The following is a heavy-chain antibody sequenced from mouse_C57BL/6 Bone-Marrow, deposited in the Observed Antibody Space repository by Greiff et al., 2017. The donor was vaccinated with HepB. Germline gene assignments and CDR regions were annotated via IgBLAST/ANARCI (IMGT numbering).Heavy chain of an antibody. Sequence: VQLQQSGAELVKPGASVKLSCTASGFNIKDYYMHWVKQRTEQGLEWIGRIDPEDGATKYAPNFQGKATIPADTSSNTAYLQRSSLTSEDTAVYYCALYGNYFYWYFDVWGTGTTVTVSS. CDR1: GFNIKDYY. CDR2: IDPEDGAT. CDR3: ALYGNYFYWYFDV. J-gene: IGHJ1*03. D-gene: IGHD2-1*01. V-gene: IGHV14-2*01.